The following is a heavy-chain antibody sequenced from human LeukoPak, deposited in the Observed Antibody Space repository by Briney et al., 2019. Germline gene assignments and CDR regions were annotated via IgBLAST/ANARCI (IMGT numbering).Heavy chain of an antibody. CDR2: ISSNSGNI. V-gene: IGHV3-9*02. CDR3: AKDINSGRVGATTRGVLGPPAFDD. J-gene: IGHJ4*02. Sequence: GGSLRLSGSALGLTSDVYAMDGVQPAPRKGLEGVSGISSNSGNIGYAVSVPGRFTISRDNAKHSLSVQQSSLRAHDTALFCCAKDINSGRVGATTRGVLGPPAFDDWGQGTLVTVSA. CDR1: GLTSDVYA. D-gene: IGHD1-26*01.